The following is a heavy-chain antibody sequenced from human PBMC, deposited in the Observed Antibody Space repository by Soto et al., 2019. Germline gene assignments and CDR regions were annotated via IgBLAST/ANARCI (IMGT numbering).Heavy chain of an antibody. CDR1: VSPPSTQINTT. CDR2: IYHSGST. V-gene: IGHV4-39*07. Sequence: PSEPCPSPALSLVSPPSTQINTTGAGSVSPPGKGLEWIGEIYHSGSTNYNPSLKSRVTISVDKSKNQFSLKLSSVTAADTAVYYCARVQGGLYYYDSSEDWYFDLWGRGTLVTVSS. CDR3: ARVQGGLYYYDSSEDWYFDL. D-gene: IGHD3-22*01. J-gene: IGHJ2*01.